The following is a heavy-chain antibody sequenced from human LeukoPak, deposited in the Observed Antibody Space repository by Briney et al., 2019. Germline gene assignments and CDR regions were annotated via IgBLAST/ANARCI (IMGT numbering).Heavy chain of an antibody. Sequence: GGSLRLSCAPSGFNFNTYAMNWVRHAPGKGLEWVSYISSSSSTIYYADSVKGRFSTSRDNAKNSVYLEMNSPGDEDTAEYYCTRVGGYQLPKFDYWGRGTLVTVSS. D-gene: IGHD2-2*01. V-gene: IGHV3-48*02. CDR3: TRVGGYQLPKFDY. J-gene: IGHJ4*02. CDR1: GFNFNTYA. CDR2: ISSSSSTI.